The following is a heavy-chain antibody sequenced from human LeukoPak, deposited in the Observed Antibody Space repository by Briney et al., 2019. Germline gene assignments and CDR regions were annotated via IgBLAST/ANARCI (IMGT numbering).Heavy chain of an antibody. Sequence: ASVKVSCKASGYTFTSYAMHWVRQAPGQRLEWMGWINAGNGNTKYSQKFQGRVTITRDTSASTAYMELSSPRSEDTAVYYCARDTTWIQLWLHYWGQGTLVTVSS. D-gene: IGHD5-18*01. J-gene: IGHJ4*02. CDR2: INAGNGNT. CDR3: ARDTTWIQLWLHY. CDR1: GYTFTSYA. V-gene: IGHV1-3*01.